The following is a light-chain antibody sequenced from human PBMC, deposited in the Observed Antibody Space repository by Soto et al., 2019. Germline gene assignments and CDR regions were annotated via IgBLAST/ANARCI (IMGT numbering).Light chain of an antibody. CDR3: HRDSRIPHT. V-gene: IGKV4-1*01. CDR2: WAS. Sequence: DIVMTQSPDSLAVSLGERATIHCKSNQSLLYMSTNKHYLGWFQQKPGQPPKLLLYWASTRQSGVPDRFSGSGSETDFNLTISSLEAADVEIYYCHRDSRIPHTFGQGTKVEIK. CDR1: QSLLYMSTNKHY. J-gene: IGKJ1*01.